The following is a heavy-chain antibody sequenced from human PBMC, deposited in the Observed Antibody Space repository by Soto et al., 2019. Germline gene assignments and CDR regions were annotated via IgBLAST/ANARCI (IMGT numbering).Heavy chain of an antibody. CDR2: ISYDGSNK. CDR1: GFTFSSYG. CDR3: AKDLRGDGYIPLGY. V-gene: IGHV3-30*18. J-gene: IGHJ4*02. D-gene: IGHD5-12*01. Sequence: QVQLVESGGGVVQPGRSLRLSCAASGFTFSSYGMHWVRQAPGKGLEWVAVISYDGSNKYYADSVKGRFTISRDNSKNALYLQMNSLRAEGTAVYYCAKDLRGDGYIPLGYWGQGTLVTVSS.